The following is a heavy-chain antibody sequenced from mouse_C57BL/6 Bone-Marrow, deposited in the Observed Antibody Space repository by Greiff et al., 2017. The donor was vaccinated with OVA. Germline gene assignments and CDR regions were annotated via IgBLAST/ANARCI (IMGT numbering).Heavy chain of an antibody. CDR2: INSDGGST. Sequence: EVMLVESGGGLVQPGESLKLSCESNEYEFPSHDMSWVRKTPEKRLALVAAINSDGGSTYYPDTMERRFIISRDNTKKTLYLQMSSLRSEDTALYYCARPPAYYTGYYAMDYWGQGTSVTVSS. CDR3: ARPPAYYTGYYAMDY. CDR1: EYEFPSHD. V-gene: IGHV5-2*01. J-gene: IGHJ4*01. D-gene: IGHD2-12*01.